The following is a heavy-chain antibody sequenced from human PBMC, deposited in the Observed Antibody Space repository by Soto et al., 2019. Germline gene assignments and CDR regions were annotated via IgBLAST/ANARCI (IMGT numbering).Heavy chain of an antibody. J-gene: IGHJ6*02. D-gene: IGHD5-12*01. V-gene: IGHV1-18*01. Sequence: ASVKASCKASRYTFTSYGMSWVRQAPEQGLEWMGWISAYNGNTNYAQKLQGSVTMTTDTSTSTAYMELRSLRSDDKAVYYCARMGSGYELQAYGMDVWGQGTTVTVSS. CDR3: ARMGSGYELQAYGMDV. CDR1: RYTFTSYG. CDR2: ISAYNGNT.